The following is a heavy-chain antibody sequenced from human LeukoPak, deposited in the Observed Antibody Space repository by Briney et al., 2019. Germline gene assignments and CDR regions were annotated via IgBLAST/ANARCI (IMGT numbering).Heavy chain of an antibody. CDR2: IYYTGST. D-gene: IGHD6-13*01. Sequence: PSETLSLTCSVSGGSISSYYWSWIRQPPGKALEWIGYIYYTGSTKYSPSLKSRVTISVDTSKKQFSLNLSSVTAADTAVYYCARDLGRIAASSWFDPWGQGTLVTVSS. CDR1: GGSISSYY. J-gene: IGHJ5*02. V-gene: IGHV4-59*01. CDR3: ARDLGRIAASSWFDP.